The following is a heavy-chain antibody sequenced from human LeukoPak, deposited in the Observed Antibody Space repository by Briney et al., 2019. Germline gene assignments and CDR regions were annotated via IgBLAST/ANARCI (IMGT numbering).Heavy chain of an antibody. Sequence: ASETLSLTCTVSGGSISSGDYYWSWIRQPPGKGLEWIWYIYYSGSTYYNPSLKSRVTISVDTSKNQFSLKLSSVTAADTAVYYCARVETEGLYYDYWGQGTLVTVSS. V-gene: IGHV4-30-4*08. CDR2: IYYSGST. CDR3: ARVETEGLYYDY. J-gene: IGHJ4*02. CDR1: GGSISSGDYY.